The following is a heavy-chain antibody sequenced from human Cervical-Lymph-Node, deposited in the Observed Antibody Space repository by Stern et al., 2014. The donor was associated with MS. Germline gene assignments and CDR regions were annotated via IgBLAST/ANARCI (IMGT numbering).Heavy chain of an antibody. CDR2: VFDSGST. D-gene: IGHD2-15*01. J-gene: IGHJ6*02. CDR1: GDSVRRPNW. Sequence: VQLVQSGPGLVKPSGTLSLTCAVSGDSVRRPNWWHWVRQSPRKGLQWIGKVFDSGSTHYNQSLKSRVIISIDRSKTHLSLTLTSVTAADTAVYYCARGSSGGSGYGMDVWGQGTTIIVSS. CDR3: ARGSSGGSGYGMDV. V-gene: IGHV4-4*02.